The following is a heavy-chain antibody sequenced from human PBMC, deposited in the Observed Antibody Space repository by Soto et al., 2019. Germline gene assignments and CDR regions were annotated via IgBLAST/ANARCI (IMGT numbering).Heavy chain of an antibody. J-gene: IGHJ4*02. V-gene: IGHV4-30-2*01. D-gene: IGHD3-22*01. CDR1: GGSISSGDFS. CDR3: ARVRREYDNSGPVDY. CDR2: IYYGGST. Sequence: QLQLQESGSGLVKPSQTLSLTCAVSGGSISSGDFSWNWIRQPPGKGLEYIGYIYYGGSTYYNPSLHSRVTMSADRSRNQFYLKLNSVTAADTAVYYCARVRREYDNSGPVDYWGQGTLVTVSS.